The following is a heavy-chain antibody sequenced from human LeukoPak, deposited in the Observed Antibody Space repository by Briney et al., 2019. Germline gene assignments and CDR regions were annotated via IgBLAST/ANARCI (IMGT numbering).Heavy chain of an antibody. J-gene: IGHJ4*02. CDR2: INAGNGNT. Sequence: ASVKVSCKASGGTFSSYAISWVRQAPGQRLEWMGWINAGNGNTKYSQKFQGRVTITRDTSASTAYMELSSLRSEDTAVYYCAIHPNSGYDQSLGYWGQGTLVTVSS. D-gene: IGHD5-12*01. CDR1: GGTFSSYA. CDR3: AIHPNSGYDQSLGY. V-gene: IGHV1-3*01.